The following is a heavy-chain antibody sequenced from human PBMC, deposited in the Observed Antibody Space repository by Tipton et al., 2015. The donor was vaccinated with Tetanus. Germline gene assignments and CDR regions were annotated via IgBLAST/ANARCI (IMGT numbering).Heavy chain of an antibody. Sequence: TLSLTCTVSGDSISTYCWNWVRQPAGKGPEWIGRIYTSGSPSGSTPYNPSLKSRATLSLDTSKSQFSLKLSFLTAADTAVYYCTRFTISSGWSDIWGQGTLVTVSS. CDR2: IYTSGSPSGST. D-gene: IGHD6-19*01. J-gene: IGHJ3*02. CDR3: TRFTISSGWSDI. CDR1: GDSISTYC. V-gene: IGHV4-4*07.